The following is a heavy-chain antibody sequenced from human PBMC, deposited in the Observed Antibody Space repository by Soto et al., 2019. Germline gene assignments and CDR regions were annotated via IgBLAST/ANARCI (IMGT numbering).Heavy chain of an antibody. J-gene: IGHJ4*02. D-gene: IGHD6-19*01. Sequence: QVQLVESGGGVVQTGRSLRLSCAASGFTFSSYGMHWVRQAPGKGLEWVAVIWYDGSNKYYADSVKGRFTISRDNSKNTLYLQMNSQRAEDTAVYYCARDRYSSGWYDLDYWGQGTLVTVSS. CDR3: ARDRYSSGWYDLDY. V-gene: IGHV3-33*01. CDR1: GFTFSSYG. CDR2: IWYDGSNK.